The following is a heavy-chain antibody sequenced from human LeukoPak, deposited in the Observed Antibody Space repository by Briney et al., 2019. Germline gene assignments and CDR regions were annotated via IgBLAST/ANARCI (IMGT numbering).Heavy chain of an antibody. D-gene: IGHD1-26*01. CDR1: GGSFGGQY. CDR2: IYPSGGP. J-gene: IGHJ4*02. V-gene: IGHV4-34*01. Sequence: PETLSLTCAVYGGSFGGQYWSWIRQPPGKGLEWLGEIYPSGGPNYNPSLKSRVTISLDTSKDQFSLRLSSVTAADTAVYYCARVRIDSGSYYFDYWGQGTLVCISS. CDR3: ARVRIDSGSYYFDY.